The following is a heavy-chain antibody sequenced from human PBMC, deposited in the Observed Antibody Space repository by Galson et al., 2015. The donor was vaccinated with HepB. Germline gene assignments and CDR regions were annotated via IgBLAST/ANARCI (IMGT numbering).Heavy chain of an antibody. Sequence: SLRLSCAASGFTFSRYAMHWVRQAPGKGLEWVAVMSHDGSHKYYADSVKGRFTISRDNSKNTLYLQMNSLRAEDTAVYYCARDRYYYDSSGYYPNRGEKNFYYYYALDVWGQGTTVTVSS. CDR2: MSHDGSHK. V-gene: IGHV3-30*04. CDR1: GFTFSRYA. J-gene: IGHJ6*02. CDR3: ARDRYYYDSSGYYPNRGEKNFYYYYALDV. D-gene: IGHD3-22*01.